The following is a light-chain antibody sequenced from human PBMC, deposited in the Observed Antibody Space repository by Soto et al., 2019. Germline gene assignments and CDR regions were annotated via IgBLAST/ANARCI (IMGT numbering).Light chain of an antibody. V-gene: IGKV3-11*01. CDR1: QTVSSS. Sequence: EIVLTQSPATLSLSPGERATHSCRASQTVSSSLAWYQQKPGQAPRLLIYEASNRATGIPARFSGSGSGADFTLTISSLEPEDFALYYCQQHINWPLTFGGGTKVDIK. CDR3: QQHINWPLT. J-gene: IGKJ4*01. CDR2: EAS.